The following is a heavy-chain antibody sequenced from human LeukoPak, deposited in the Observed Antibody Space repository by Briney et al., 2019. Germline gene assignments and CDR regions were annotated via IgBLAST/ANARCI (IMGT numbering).Heavy chain of an antibody. Sequence: PSETLSLTCTVSGGSISSGDYYWSWIRQPPGKGLEWIGSIYYSGSTYYNPSLKSRVTISVDTSKNQFSLKLSSVTAADTAVYYCARADSSGYYYFDYWGQGTLVTVSS. CDR3: ARADSSGYYYFDY. CDR2: IYYSGST. D-gene: IGHD3-22*01. J-gene: IGHJ4*02. CDR1: GGSISSGDYY. V-gene: IGHV4-39*07.